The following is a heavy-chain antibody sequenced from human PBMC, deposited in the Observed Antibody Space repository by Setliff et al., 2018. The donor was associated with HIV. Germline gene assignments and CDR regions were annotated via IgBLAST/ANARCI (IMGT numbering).Heavy chain of an antibody. CDR1: GGTFSNYA. CDR3: ARSIDMHYDFWSAYDY. V-gene: IGHV1-69*10. Sequence: SVKVSCKASGGTFSNYAISWVRQAPGQGLEWMGGIIPMVGMANYAQKFQGRVSMTRDTSIRTAYMELRGLTSDDTAVYYCARSIDMHYDFWSAYDYWGQGALVTVSS. J-gene: IGHJ4*02. CDR2: IIPMVGMA. D-gene: IGHD3-3*01.